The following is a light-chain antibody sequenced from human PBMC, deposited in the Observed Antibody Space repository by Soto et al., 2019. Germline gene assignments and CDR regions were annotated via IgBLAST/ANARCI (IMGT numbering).Light chain of an antibody. J-gene: IGKJ1*01. CDR1: QSISSY. V-gene: IGKV1-39*01. CDR3: QQSYSTPWT. CDR2: AAS. Sequence: DIQMTQSPSSLSASVGDIVTITCRASQSISSYLNWYQQKPGKAPKLLIYAASSLQSGVPSRFSGSGSGTDFTLTISSLHPEDCATYYCQQSYSTPWTFGQGTKVELK.